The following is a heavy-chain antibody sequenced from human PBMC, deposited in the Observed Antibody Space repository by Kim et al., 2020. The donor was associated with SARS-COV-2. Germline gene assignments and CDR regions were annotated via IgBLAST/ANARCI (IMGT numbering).Heavy chain of an antibody. CDR3: ARAHGDYVFMDY. CDR2: IYYSGST. Sequence: SETLSLTCTVSGGSISSYYWSWIRQPPGKGLEWIGYIYYSGSTNYNPSLKSRVTISVDTSKNQFSLKLSSVIAADTAVYYCARAHGDYVFMDYWGQGTLV. CDR1: GGSISSYY. V-gene: IGHV4-59*01. D-gene: IGHD4-17*01. J-gene: IGHJ4*02.